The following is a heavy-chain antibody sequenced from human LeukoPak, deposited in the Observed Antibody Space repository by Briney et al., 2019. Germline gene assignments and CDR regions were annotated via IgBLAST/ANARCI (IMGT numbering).Heavy chain of an antibody. D-gene: IGHD6-6*01. CDR2: ISWDGVTT. V-gene: IGHV3-43*01. Sequence: GGSLRLSCTASGFRFDDYTVHWVRQAPEKGLEWVSRISWDGVTTYYADSVKGRYTISRDNSKNSLYLQMNSLRSEGTALYYCVKDIGPEGGSSSCLNYWGQGTLVSVSS. J-gene: IGHJ4*02. CDR3: VKDIGPEGGSSSCLNY. CDR1: GFRFDDYT.